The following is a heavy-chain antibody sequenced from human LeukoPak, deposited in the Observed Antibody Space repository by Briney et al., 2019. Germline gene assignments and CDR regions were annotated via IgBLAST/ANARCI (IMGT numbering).Heavy chain of an antibody. V-gene: IGHV4-38-2*02. J-gene: IGHJ4*02. D-gene: IGHD3-9*01. CDR3: ARWGWGHRGTIFQFDY. CDR2: IYYSGST. Sequence: SETLSLTCTVSGYSISSGYYWGWIRQPPGKGLEWIGSIYYSGSTYYNPSLKSRVTISVDTSKNQFSLKLSSVTAADTAVYYCARWGWGHRGTIFQFDYWGQGTLVTVSS. CDR1: GYSISSGYY.